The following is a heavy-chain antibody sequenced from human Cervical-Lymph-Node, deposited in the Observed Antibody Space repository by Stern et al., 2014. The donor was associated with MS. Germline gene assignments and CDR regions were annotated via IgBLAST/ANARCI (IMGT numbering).Heavy chain of an antibody. D-gene: IGHD5-18*01. Sequence: EVQLVESGGGLVQPGGSLRLSCVASGFTFSSYWMHWVRQAPGKGLEWVANIKQEGSEKFYGDSVKGRVTISRDNTKSSLYLQVNNLRAEDTAVYYCARGRCVDTAMDYWGQGTLVTVSS. J-gene: IGHJ4*02. CDR2: IKQEGSEK. CDR3: ARGRCVDTAMDY. V-gene: IGHV3-7*01. CDR1: GFTFSSYW.